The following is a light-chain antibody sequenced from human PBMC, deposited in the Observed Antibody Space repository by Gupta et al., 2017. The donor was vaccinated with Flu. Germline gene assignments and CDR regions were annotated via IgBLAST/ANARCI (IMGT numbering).Light chain of an antibody. CDR3: SSYTSSTSLVV. CDR2: DVS. V-gene: IGLV2-14*04. Sequence: IIIACTGTSSDIGGYKYVSWYQQHPGKAPKLLIYDVSKRPAGVSNRFAGSKSDNTASLTISGLQTEDEAEYYCSSYTSSTSLVVFGGGTRLTVL. J-gene: IGLJ2*01. CDR1: SSDIGGYKY.